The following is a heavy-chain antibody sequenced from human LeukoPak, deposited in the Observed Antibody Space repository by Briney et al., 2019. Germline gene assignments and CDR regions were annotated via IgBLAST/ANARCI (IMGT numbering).Heavy chain of an antibody. Sequence: ASVKVSCKTSGYTFINIGISWVRQAPGQGLEWMAWIYAYDGNRHYAQKFQDRVTMTTDTSTNTAYLELRNLRSDDTAVYYCAKDIDYIVDYWGQGTLVTVSS. CDR1: GYTFINIG. CDR3: AKDIDYIVDY. J-gene: IGHJ4*02. V-gene: IGHV1-18*01. CDR2: IYAYDGNR. D-gene: IGHD4/OR15-4a*01.